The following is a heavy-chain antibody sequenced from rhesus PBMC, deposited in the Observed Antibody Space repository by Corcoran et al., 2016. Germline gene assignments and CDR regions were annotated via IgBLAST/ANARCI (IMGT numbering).Heavy chain of an antibody. CDR1: GFTFDDYA. J-gene: IGHJ6*01. CDR3: ARATTVYGLDS. D-gene: IGHD1-14*01. V-gene: IGHV3-201*01. CDR2: ISWSGGST. Sequence: EVQLVESGGGVVQPGGSLRLSCAASGFTFDDYAMHWVRQAPGKGRGWVFGISWSGGSTYDADSVKGQFTISRDNAKNSLDLQMGSLRAEDTALYYCARATTVYGLDSWGQGVVVTVSS.